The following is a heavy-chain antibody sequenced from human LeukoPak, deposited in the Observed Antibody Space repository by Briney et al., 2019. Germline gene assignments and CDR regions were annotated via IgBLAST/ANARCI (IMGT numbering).Heavy chain of an antibody. CDR2: IIPIFGTA. Sequence: ASVKVSCKASGGTFSSYAISWVRQAPGQGLEWMGGIIPIFGTANYAQKFQGRVTITADESTSTAYMELSSLRSEDTAVYYSARDRGYYDSSGTNYYYSWFDPWGQGTLVTVSS. V-gene: IGHV1-69*13. J-gene: IGHJ5*02. D-gene: IGHD3-22*01. CDR1: GGTFSSYA. CDR3: ARDRGYYDSSGTNYYYSWFDP.